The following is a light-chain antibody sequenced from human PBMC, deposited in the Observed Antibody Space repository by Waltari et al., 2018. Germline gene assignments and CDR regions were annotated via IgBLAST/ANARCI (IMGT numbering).Light chain of an antibody. Sequence: DIVLTQSPDSLAVSLGERATIKCRSSQSVLSSSNNRNYLDWYQQKPGQPPKLLISWASTREFGVPDRFSGSGSGTDFTLTISSLQAEDVALYYCQQCYTFPYTFGQGTKLELK. CDR1: QSVLSSSNNRNY. V-gene: IGKV4-1*01. CDR2: WAS. J-gene: IGKJ2*01. CDR3: QQCYTFPYT.